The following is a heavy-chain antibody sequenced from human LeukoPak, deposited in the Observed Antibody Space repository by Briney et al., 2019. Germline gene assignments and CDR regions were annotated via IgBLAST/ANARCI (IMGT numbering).Heavy chain of an antibody. CDR2: ISGSGGST. CDR3: AKDGAVRIAAAGTGFDP. CDR1: GFTFSSYA. Sequence: PGGSLRLSCAASGFTFSSYAMSWVRQAPGKGLEWVSAISGSGGSTYYADSVKGRFTISRDNSKNTLYLQMNSLRAEDTAVYYCAKDGAVRIAAAGTGFDPWGQGTLVTVSS. D-gene: IGHD6-13*01. V-gene: IGHV3-23*01. J-gene: IGHJ5*02.